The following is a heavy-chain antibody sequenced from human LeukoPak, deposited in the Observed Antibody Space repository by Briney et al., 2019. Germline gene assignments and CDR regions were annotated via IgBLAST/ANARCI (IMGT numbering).Heavy chain of an antibody. V-gene: IGHV3-30*18. Sequence: GGSLRLSRAASGFTFSSYGMHWVRQAPGKGLEWVAVISYDGSNKYYADSVKGRFTISRDNSKNTLYLQMNSLRAEDTAVYYCAKDNGMYYYDLWGQGTLVTVSS. CDR3: AKDNGMYYYDL. J-gene: IGHJ4*02. D-gene: IGHD3-22*01. CDR2: ISYDGSNK. CDR1: GFTFSSYG.